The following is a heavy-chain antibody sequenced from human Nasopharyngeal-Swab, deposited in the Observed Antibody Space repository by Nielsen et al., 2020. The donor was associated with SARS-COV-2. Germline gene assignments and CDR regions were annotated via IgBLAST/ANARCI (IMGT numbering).Heavy chain of an antibody. D-gene: IGHD6-6*01. CDR2: INWNSGSP. CDR3: ATDWGSSSPFDY. J-gene: IGHJ4*02. V-gene: IGHV3-9*01. Sequence: SLKISCTASGFTFDHYAMNWVRQAPGKGLEWVSGINWNSGSPGYADSVKGRFTISRDNAKNTLYLQMNSLRDEDTAVYYCATDWGSSSPFDYWGQGTLVTVSS. CDR1: GFTFDHYA.